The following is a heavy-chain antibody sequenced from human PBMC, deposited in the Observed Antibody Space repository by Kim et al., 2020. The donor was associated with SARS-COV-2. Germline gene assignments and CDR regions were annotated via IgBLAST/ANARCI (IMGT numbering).Heavy chain of an antibody. Sequence: GGSLRLSCAASGFTFSGSAMHWVRQASGKGLEWVGRIRSKANSYATAYAASVKGRFTISRDDSKNTAYLQMNSLKTEDTAVYYCTRPIYDSSGYYYGGDYYYGMDVWGQGTTVTVSS. CDR1: GFTFSGSA. V-gene: IGHV3-73*01. CDR2: IRSKANSYAT. J-gene: IGHJ6*02. D-gene: IGHD3-22*01. CDR3: TRPIYDSSGYYYGGDYYYGMDV.